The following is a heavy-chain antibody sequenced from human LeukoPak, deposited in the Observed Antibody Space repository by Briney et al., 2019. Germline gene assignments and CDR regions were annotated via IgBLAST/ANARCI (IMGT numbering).Heavy chain of an antibody. J-gene: IGHJ5*02. D-gene: IGHD3-10*01. CDR1: GGSISSYY. Sequence: SETLSLTCTVSGGSISSYYWSWIRQPPGKGLEWIGYIYYSGSTNYNPSLKSRVTISVDTSKNQFSLKLSSVTAADTAVYYCARDLTRVFRGVLVHRSDPWGQGTLVTVSS. V-gene: IGHV4-59*01. CDR3: ARDLTRVFRGVLVHRSDP. CDR2: IYYSGST.